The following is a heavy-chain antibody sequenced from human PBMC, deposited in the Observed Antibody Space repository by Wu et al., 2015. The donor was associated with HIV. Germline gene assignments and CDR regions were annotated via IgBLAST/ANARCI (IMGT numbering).Heavy chain of an antibody. J-gene: IGHJ4*02. Sequence: QVQLVQSGAEVKKPGSSVKVSCKASGGTFSSYAINWVRQAPGQGLEWMGGIIPIFGTTNYAQKFQGRVTITTDESTSTAYMELSSLRSEDTAVYYCARGLPYYYDSSGYYAWGQRTLVTVSS. CDR3: ARGLPYYYDSSGYYA. CDR1: GGTFSSYA. V-gene: IGHV1-69*05. CDR2: IIPIFGTT. D-gene: IGHD3-22*01.